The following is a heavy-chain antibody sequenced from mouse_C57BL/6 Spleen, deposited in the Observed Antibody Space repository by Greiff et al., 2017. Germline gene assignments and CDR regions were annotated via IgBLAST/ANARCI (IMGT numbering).Heavy chain of an antibody. CDR3: ARTATTAHYFDY. V-gene: IGHV5-17*01. J-gene: IGHJ2*01. CDR1: GFTFSDYG. CDR2: ISSGSSTI. D-gene: IGHD1-2*01. Sequence: EVMLVESGGGLVKPGGSLKLSCAASGFTFSDYGMHWVRQAPEKGLEWVAYISSGSSTIYYADTVKGRFTISRDNAKNTLFLQMTRLRSEDTAMYYCARTATTAHYFDYWGQGTTLTVSS.